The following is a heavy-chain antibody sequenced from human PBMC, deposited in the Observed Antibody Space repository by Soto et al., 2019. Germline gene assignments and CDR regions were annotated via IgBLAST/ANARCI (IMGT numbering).Heavy chain of an antibody. CDR1: GFSLSTSGVG. CDR2: IYWDDDK. CDR3: AHRQNPGNAGSDWFDP. D-gene: IGHD1-1*01. V-gene: IGHV2-5*02. Sequence: QITLKESGPPLVKPTQPLTLTCTFSGFSLSTSGVGVRWIRQPPGKALEWLALIYWDDDKRYSPSLKSRLTITKDTTTNQVVLRMTSMDPVDTATYYCAHRQNPGNAGSDWFDPWGQGTLVTVSS. J-gene: IGHJ5*02.